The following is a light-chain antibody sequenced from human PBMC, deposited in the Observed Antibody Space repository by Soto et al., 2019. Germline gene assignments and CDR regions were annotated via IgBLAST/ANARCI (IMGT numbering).Light chain of an antibody. V-gene: IGKV3-15*01. J-gene: IGKJ4*01. Sequence: EIVMTQSPGTLSVSPGERATLSFRASQSVSSNLAWYQQKPGQAPRLLIHGASTRAAGIPARFSGSGSGTEFTLTISSLQSEDFATYYCQQYNSYLTFGGGTKVDIK. CDR1: QSVSSN. CDR3: QQYNSYLT. CDR2: GAS.